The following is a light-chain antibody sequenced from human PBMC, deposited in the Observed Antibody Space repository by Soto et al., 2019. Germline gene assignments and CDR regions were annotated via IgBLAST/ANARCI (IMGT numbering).Light chain of an antibody. V-gene: IGKV1-39*01. CDR3: QQSYSTTQT. J-gene: IGKJ1*01. CDR2: AAS. CDR1: QSISSY. Sequence: DIQITQSPSSLSASVGDRVTITCRASQSISSYLNWYQQKPGKAPKLLIYAASSLQSGVPSRFSGSGSGTDFTLTISSLQPEDFATYYCQQSYSTTQTFGQGTKVDIX.